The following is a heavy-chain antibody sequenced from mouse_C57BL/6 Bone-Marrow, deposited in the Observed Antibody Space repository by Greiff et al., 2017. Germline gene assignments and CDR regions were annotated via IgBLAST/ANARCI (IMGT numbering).Heavy chain of an antibody. CDR1: GYAFTNYL. CDR2: INPGSGGT. V-gene: IGHV1-54*01. CDR3: ARRGIYYDYDEAY. D-gene: IGHD2-4*01. Sequence: QVQLQQSGAELVRPGTSVKVSCKASGYAFTNYLIEWVKQRPGQGLEWIGVINPGSGGTIYNEKFKGKATLTADKSSSTAYMQLSSLTSEDSAVYFCARRGIYYDYDEAYWGQGTTLTVSS. J-gene: IGHJ2*01.